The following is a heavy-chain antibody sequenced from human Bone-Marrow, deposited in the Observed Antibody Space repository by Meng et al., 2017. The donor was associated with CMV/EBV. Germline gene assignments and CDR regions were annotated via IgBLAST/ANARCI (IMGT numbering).Heavy chain of an antibody. D-gene: IGHD1-26*01. J-gene: IGHJ5*02. V-gene: IGHV1-69*12. CDR3: ARDTIVGATFWFDP. CDR1: GGTFSSYA. Sequence: QVRLWHVGDEGKRPGSTVTVSCKASGGTFSSYAISWVRQAPGQGLEWMGGIIPIFGTANDAQKFQGRVTITADESTSTAYMELSSLRSEDTAVYYCARDTIVGATFWFDPWGQGTLVTVSS. CDR2: IIPIFGTA.